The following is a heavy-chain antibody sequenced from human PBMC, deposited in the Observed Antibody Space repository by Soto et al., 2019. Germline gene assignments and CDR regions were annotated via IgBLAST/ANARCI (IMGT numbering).Heavy chain of an antibody. Sequence: QVQLVQSGAEVKKPGASVKVSCKASGYTFTGYYMHWVRQAPGQGLEWMGWINPNSGGTNYAQKFQGWVTMTRDTSISTAYMERSRLRSDDTAVYYCARGDAGTTKDKGDYYYYMDVWGKGTTVTVSS. J-gene: IGHJ6*03. CDR2: INPNSGGT. CDR3: ARGDAGTTKDKGDYYYYMDV. D-gene: IGHD1-7*01. CDR1: GYTFTGYY. V-gene: IGHV1-2*04.